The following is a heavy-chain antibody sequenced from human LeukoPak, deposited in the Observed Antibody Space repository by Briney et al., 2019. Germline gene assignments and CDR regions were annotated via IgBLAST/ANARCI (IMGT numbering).Heavy chain of an antibody. J-gene: IGHJ4*02. V-gene: IGHV1-8*03. Sequence: ASVKVSCKASGYTFTSYDINWVRQATGQGLEWMGWMNPNSGNTGYAQKFQGRVTITRNTSISTADMELSSLRSEDTAVYYCARGRAGPSAGFDYYDSSGYPYWGQGTLVTASS. CDR2: MNPNSGNT. D-gene: IGHD3-22*01. CDR3: ARGRAGPSAGFDYYDSSGYPY. CDR1: GYTFTSYD.